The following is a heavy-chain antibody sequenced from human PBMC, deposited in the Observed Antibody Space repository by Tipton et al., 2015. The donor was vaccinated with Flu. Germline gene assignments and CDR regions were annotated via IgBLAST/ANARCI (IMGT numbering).Heavy chain of an antibody. CDR2: IYSGGST. D-gene: IGHD3-3*01. V-gene: IGHV3-66*01. Sequence: SLRLSCAASGFTVSSNYMSWVRQAPGKGLEWVSVIYSGGSTYYADSVKGRFTISRDNSKNTLYLQMNSLRAEDTAVYYCARGGTNYDFWSGYFDYWGQGTLVTVSS. J-gene: IGHJ4*02. CDR1: GFTVSSNY. CDR3: ARGGTNYDFWSGYFDY.